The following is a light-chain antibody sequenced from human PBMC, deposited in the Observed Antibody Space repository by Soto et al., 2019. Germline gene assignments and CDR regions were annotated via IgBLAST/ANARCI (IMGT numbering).Light chain of an antibody. CDR2: DDS. CDR3: QVWDSISDQYV. Sequence: SYVVTQPPSVSVAPGQTASITCGGSNIGRKSVHWYQQKPGQAPVLVVSDDSDRPAGIPERISGSNSGNTATLTISRVEAGDEADYFCQVWDSISDQYVFGTGTKVTVL. J-gene: IGLJ1*01. V-gene: IGLV3-21*02. CDR1: NIGRKS.